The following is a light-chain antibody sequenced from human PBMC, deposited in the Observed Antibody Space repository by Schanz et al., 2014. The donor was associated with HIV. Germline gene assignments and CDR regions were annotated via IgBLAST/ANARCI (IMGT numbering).Light chain of an antibody. J-gene: IGKJ1*01. CDR2: KAS. Sequence: DIQMTQSPSTLSASVGDRVTITCRASQSISSWLAWYQHKPGKAPKLLIYKASSLESGVPSRFSGSGSGTDFTLTISRLEPEDVATYYCQKYNSAPCTFGQGTKVQIK. CDR3: QKYNSAPCT. V-gene: IGKV1-5*03. CDR1: QSISSW.